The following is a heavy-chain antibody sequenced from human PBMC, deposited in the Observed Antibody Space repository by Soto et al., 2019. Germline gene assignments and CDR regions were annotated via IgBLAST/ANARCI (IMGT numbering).Heavy chain of an antibody. Sequence: PSDTLSLTGAVDGGSFSGYYWSWIRQPPGKGLEWIGEINHSGSTNYNPSLKSRVTISVDTSKNQSSLKLSSVTAADTAVYYCARGTWLRSXFDYWGQGTLVPVSS. V-gene: IGHV4-34*01. CDR1: GGSFSGYY. D-gene: IGHD5-12*01. CDR2: INHSGST. J-gene: IGHJ4*02. CDR3: ARGTWLRSXFDY.